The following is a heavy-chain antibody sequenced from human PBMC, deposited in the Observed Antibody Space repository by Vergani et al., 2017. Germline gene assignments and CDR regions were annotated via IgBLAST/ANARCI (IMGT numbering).Heavy chain of an antibody. D-gene: IGHD6-19*01. Sequence: QVQLQESGPELVKPSQTLSLTCTVSGGSISSGNYYWSWIRQPAGKGLEWIGSIYHSGITYYNPSLKSRVTISVDTSKNQFSLRLSSVTAADTAVYYCTRDLHSSAWYPADYWGQGTLVTVSS. CDR2: IYHSGIT. CDR3: TRDLHSSAWYPADY. J-gene: IGHJ4*02. CDR1: GGSISSGNYY. V-gene: IGHV4-61*02.